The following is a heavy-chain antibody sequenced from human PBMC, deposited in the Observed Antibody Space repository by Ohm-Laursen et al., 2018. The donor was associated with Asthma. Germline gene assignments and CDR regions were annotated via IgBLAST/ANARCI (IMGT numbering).Heavy chain of an antibody. J-gene: IGHJ3*02. Sequence: SLTLSCTASGFTFSSYAMTWVRQAPGKGLEWVSGISGSGGSTYYADSVKGRFTISRDNSKNTLYLQMNSLRAEDTAVYYCAKQPSYSPINDAFDTWGQGTMVTVSS. CDR3: AKQPSYSPINDAFDT. CDR2: ISGSGGST. V-gene: IGHV3-23*01. CDR1: GFTFSSYA. D-gene: IGHD2-15*01.